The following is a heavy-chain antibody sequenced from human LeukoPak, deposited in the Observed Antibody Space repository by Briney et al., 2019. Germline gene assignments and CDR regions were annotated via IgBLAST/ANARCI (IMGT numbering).Heavy chain of an antibody. CDR3: ASIVTAIRGQYFDY. CDR2: IYHSGST. J-gene: IGHJ4*02. D-gene: IGHD2-21*02. V-gene: IGHV4-30-2*01. Sequence: SETLSLTCAVSGGSISSGGYSWSWIRQPPGKGLEWIGYIYHSGSTYYNPSLKRRVTISVDRSKNQFSLKLSSVTAADTAVYYCASIVTAIRGQYFDYWGQGTLVTVSS. CDR1: GGSISSGGYS.